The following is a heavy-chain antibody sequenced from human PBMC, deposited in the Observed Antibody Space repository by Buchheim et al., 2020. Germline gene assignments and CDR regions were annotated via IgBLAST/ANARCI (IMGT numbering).Heavy chain of an antibody. CDR2: IYYSGST. Sequence: QVQLQESGPGLVKPSQTLSLTCTVSGGSISSGDYYWSWIRQPPGKGLEWIGYIYYSGSTYYNPSLKSRVTISVDTSKNQFSLKLSSVTAADTAVYYCARGRVLLWFGESESGGAFDIWGQGT. CDR1: GGSISSGDYY. V-gene: IGHV4-30-4*01. D-gene: IGHD3-10*01. CDR3: ARGRVLLWFGESESGGAFDI. J-gene: IGHJ3*02.